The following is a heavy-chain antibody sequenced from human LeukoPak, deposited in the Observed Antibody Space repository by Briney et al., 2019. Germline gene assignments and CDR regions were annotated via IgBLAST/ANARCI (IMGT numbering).Heavy chain of an antibody. CDR1: GYTFTGFY. J-gene: IGHJ4*02. Sequence: ASVKVSCKSSGYTFTGFYMHWVRHAPGQGLEWMGWINPNSGGTNYVQKFQARVTMTRDTSISTAYMELSRLTFDDTAVYYCARDQLDTLEGPGNWGQGTLVTVST. V-gene: IGHV1-2*02. D-gene: IGHD1-1*01. CDR2: INPNSGGT. CDR3: ARDQLDTLEGPGN.